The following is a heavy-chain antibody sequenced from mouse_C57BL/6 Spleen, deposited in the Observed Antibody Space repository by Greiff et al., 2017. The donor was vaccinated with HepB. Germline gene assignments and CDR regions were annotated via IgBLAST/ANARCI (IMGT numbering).Heavy chain of an antibody. V-gene: IGHV5-6*01. Sequence: EVKLMESGGDLVKPGGSLKLSCAASGFTFSSYGMSWVRQTPDKRLEWVATISSGGSYTYYPDSVKGRFTISRDNAKNTLYLQMSSLKSEDTAMYYCARKEDSEAMDYWGQGTSVTVSS. J-gene: IGHJ4*01. CDR2: ISSGGSYT. CDR3: ARKEDSEAMDY. CDR1: GFTFSSYG.